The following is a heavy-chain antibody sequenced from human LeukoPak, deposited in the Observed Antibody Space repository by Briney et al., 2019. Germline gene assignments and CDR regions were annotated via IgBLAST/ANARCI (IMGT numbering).Heavy chain of an antibody. Sequence: GGSLRLSCAASGFTFSSFWMHWVRQAPGKGLVWVSRINIDGSSTAYADSVKGRFTISRDNAKNTLYLQMNSLRVEDTAFYYCVRDDYGAGDYWGQGTLVTVSS. CDR2: INIDGSST. CDR1: GFTFSSFW. J-gene: IGHJ4*02. D-gene: IGHD4-17*01. CDR3: VRDDYGAGDY. V-gene: IGHV3-74*01.